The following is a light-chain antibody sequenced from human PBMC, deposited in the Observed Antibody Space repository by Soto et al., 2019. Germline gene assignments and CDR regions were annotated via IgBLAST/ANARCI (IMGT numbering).Light chain of an antibody. CDR2: GAS. CDR3: QQRSYWRT. V-gene: IGKV3-11*01. Sequence: EIVLTQSPGTLSLSPWERATLSCRASESVRTSLAWYQQKPGQAPSLLIYGASKRATGIPARFSGSGSGTDFTLTISSLEPEDFAVYYCQQRSYWRTFGQGTKVDIK. CDR1: ESVRTS. J-gene: IGKJ1*01.